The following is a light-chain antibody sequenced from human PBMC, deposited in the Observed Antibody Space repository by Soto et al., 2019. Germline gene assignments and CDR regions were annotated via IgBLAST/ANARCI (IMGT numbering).Light chain of an antibody. CDR1: QSVSYW. CDR3: QQYGSSPIT. J-gene: IGKJ4*01. Sequence: TLRTSFRPRDTVHCRASQSVSYWLAWYQVKPGKAPNLLIYDASILASGVPSRFSGGGFGTEFTLNITSLQPEDFAVYYCQQYGSSPITFGGGTKVDIK. V-gene: IGKV1-5*01. CDR2: DAS.